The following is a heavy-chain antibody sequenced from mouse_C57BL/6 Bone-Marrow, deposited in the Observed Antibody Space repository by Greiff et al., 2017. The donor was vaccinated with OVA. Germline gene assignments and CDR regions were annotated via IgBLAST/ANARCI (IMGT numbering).Heavy chain of an antibody. J-gene: IGHJ1*03. CDR1: GYSFTGYY. V-gene: IGHV1-42*01. CDR3: ARRGLYYVRYFDV. Sequence: EVKLVESGPELVKPGASVKISCKASGYSFTGYYMNWVKQSPEKSLEWIGEINPSTGGTTYNQKFKAKATLTVDKSSSTAYMQLKSLTSEDSAVYYCARRGLYYVRYFDVWGTGTTVTVSS. CDR2: INPSTGGT. D-gene: IGHD1-1*01.